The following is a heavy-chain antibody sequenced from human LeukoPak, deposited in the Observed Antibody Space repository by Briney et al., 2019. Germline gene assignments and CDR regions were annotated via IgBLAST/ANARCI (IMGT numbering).Heavy chain of an antibody. V-gene: IGHV4-39*01. Sequence: SETLSLTCAVSGGSIRGYYWGWIRQPPGKGLEWIGSIYYSGSTYYNPSLKSRVTISVDTSKNQFSLKLSSVTAADTAVYYCARRDTPTIFDYWGQGTLVTVSS. CDR2: IYYSGST. D-gene: IGHD2-15*01. CDR3: ARRDTPTIFDY. CDR1: GGSIRGYY. J-gene: IGHJ4*02.